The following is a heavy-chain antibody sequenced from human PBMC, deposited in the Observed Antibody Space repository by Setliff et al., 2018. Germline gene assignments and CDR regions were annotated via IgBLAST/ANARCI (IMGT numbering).Heavy chain of an antibody. CDR2: IFPSDSDT. J-gene: IGHJ3*02. D-gene: IGHD1-26*01. V-gene: IGHV5-51*01. CDR1: GYDFSKYR. CDR3: ARGDTIGFGAFDI. Sequence: GESLKISCQASGYDFSKYRIGWVRQMPGEGLDWMGIIFPSDSDTRYGPSFQGQVTISAAKSITTVYLQINSLKASDTAIYFCARGDTIGFGAFDIWGQGTMVTVSS.